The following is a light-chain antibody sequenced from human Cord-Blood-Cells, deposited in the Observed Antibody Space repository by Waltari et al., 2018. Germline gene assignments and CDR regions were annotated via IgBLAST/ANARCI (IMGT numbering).Light chain of an antibody. CDR1: QGISSY. Sequence: DVQVTQSPCFLSSSVGDRVTSTCRGSQGISSYLAWYQQKPGKAPKLLLYAASTLQSGVPSRFSCSGSGTEFTLTISSLQPEDFATYYCQQLNSYPTFGGGTKVEIK. CDR2: AAS. J-gene: IGKJ4*01. CDR3: QQLNSYPT. V-gene: IGKV1-9*01.